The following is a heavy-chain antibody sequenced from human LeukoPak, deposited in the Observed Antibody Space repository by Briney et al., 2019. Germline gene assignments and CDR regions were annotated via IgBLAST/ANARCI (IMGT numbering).Heavy chain of an antibody. CDR3: ASYGDYVLYFDY. J-gene: IGHJ4*02. CDR1: GFTFSDYY. Sequence: PGGSLRLSCAASGFTFSDYYMSWIRQAPGKGLEWVSAISGSGGSTYYADSVKGRFTISRDNSKNTLYLQMNSLRAEDTAVYYCASYGDYVLYFDYWGQGTLVTVSS. V-gene: IGHV3-23*01. CDR2: ISGSGGST. D-gene: IGHD4-17*01.